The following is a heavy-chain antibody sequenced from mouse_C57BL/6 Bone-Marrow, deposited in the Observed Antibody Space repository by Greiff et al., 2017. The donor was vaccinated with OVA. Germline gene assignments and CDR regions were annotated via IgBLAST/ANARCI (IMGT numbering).Heavy chain of an antibody. J-gene: IGHJ2*01. CDR1: GYTFTNYW. V-gene: IGHV1-63*01. D-gene: IGHD1-1*01. CDR3: TRAPLYYGSSPFDY. Sequence: QVQLQQSGAELVRPGTSVKMSCKASGYTFTNYWIGWAKQRPGHGLEWIGDIYPGGGYTNYNEKFKGKATLTADKSSSTAYMQFSSLTSEDSAIYYCTRAPLYYGSSPFDYWGQGTTLTVSS. CDR2: IYPGGGYT.